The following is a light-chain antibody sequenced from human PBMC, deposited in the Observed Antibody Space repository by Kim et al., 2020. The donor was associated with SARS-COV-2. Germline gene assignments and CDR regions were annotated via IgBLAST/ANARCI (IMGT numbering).Light chain of an antibody. CDR2: KAS. CDR1: QSIGNW. J-gene: IGKJ4*01. Sequence: SGGDRVTIPCRASQSIGNWLAWYQQKPGKGPQLLIYKASTLDSGVPSRFSGAGSGTEFTLTINSLHADDAASYYCQQFDHYPLIFGGGTKVDIK. V-gene: IGKV1-5*03. CDR3: QQFDHYPLI.